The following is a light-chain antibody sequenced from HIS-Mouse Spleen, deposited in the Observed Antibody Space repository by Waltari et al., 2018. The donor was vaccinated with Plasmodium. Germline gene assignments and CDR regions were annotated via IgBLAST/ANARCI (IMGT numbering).Light chain of an antibody. CDR1: SSNIGNSY. Sequence: QPVLTQPPSVSAAPGQKVTISCSGSSSNIGNSYVSWYQQLPGTAPKLLIYDNNKRPSGIPDRFSGSKSGTSATLGITGLQTGDEADYYCGTWDSSLSAGVFGGGTKLTVL. J-gene: IGLJ3*02. CDR2: DNN. V-gene: IGLV1-51*01. CDR3: GTWDSSLSAGV.